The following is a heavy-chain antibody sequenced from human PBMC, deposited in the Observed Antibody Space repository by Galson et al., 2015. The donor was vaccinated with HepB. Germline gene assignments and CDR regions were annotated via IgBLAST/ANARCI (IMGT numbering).Heavy chain of an antibody. D-gene: IGHD4-11*01. Sequence: SLRLSCAASGFTFSNYAMNWVRQAPGKGLEWVSGISGGGIRTYYADSVKGRFTISRDNSKNTLYLQMNNLRAEDTAVYYCAKDQTTVIPYFDNWGQGTVVTVSS. CDR2: ISGGGIRT. CDR3: AKDQTTVIPYFDN. J-gene: IGHJ4*02. CDR1: GFTFSNYA. V-gene: IGHV3-23*01.